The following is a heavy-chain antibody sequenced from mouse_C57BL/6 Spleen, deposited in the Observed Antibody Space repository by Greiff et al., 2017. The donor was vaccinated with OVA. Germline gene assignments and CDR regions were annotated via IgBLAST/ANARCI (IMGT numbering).Heavy chain of an antibody. D-gene: IGHD1-1*02. V-gene: IGHV1-55*01. CDR2: IYPGSGST. Sequence: QVQLKQSGAELVKPGASVKMSCKASGYTFTSYWITWVKQRPGQGLEWIGDIYPGSGSTNYNEKFKSKATLTVDTSSSTAYMQLSSLTSENSTVYYGARRGGWYFDVWGTGTTVTVSS. J-gene: IGHJ1*03. CDR3: ARRGGWYFDV. CDR1: GYTFTSYW.